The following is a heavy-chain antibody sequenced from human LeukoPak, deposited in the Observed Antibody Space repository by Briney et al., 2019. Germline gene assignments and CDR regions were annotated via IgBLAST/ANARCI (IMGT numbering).Heavy chain of an antibody. CDR2: IYSGGST. CDR3: AKDDFWSGYSGFDP. CDR1: GFTVSSNY. J-gene: IGHJ5*02. V-gene: IGHV3-53*01. Sequence: GGSLRLSCAASGFTVSSNYMSWVRQAPGKGLEWVSVIYSGGSTYYADSVKGRFTISRDNSKNTLYLQMNSLRAEDTAVYYCAKDDFWSGYSGFDPWGQGTLVTVSS. D-gene: IGHD3-3*01.